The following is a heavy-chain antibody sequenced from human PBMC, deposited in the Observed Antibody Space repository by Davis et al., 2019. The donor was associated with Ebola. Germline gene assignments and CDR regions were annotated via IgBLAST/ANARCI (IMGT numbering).Heavy chain of an antibody. CDR3: AKDPGRSPQSPLDY. CDR2: ISGSDAGT. CDR1: GFTFDDYA. V-gene: IGHV3-23*01. J-gene: IGHJ4*02. Sequence: GESLKISCAASGFTFDDYAMTWVRQPPGKGLNWVSTISGSDAGTYYADSVKGRFTISRDNSKNMLYLQMNSLRAEDTAVYYCAKDPGRSPQSPLDYWGQGTLVTVSS.